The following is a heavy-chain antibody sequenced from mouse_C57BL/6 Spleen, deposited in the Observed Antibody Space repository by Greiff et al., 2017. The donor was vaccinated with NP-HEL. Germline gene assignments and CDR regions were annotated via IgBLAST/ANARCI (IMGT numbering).Heavy chain of an antibody. Sequence: QVQLQQPGAELVMPGASVKLSCKASGYTFTSYWMHWVKQRPGQGLEWIGEIDPSDSYTNYNQKFKGKSTLTVDKSYSTASMQLRSLTSEDSAVYYCARRVLRGWYFDVWGTGTTVTVSS. V-gene: IGHV1-69*01. CDR2: IDPSDSYT. D-gene: IGHD1-1*01. CDR3: ARRVLRGWYFDV. CDR1: GYTFTSYW. J-gene: IGHJ1*03.